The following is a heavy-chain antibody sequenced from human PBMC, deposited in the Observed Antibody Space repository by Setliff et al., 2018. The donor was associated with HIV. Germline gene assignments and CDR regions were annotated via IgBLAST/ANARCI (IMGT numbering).Heavy chain of an antibody. J-gene: IGHJ4*02. D-gene: IGHD2-21*01. CDR3: ARGIPGGGIDY. V-gene: IGHV3-48*03. CDR2: ISGSGSAK. Sequence: GGSLRLSCAASGFIFNTYEMNWVRQVPGKGLEWVSYISGSGSAKYYADSVKGRFTISRDNAKNSLYLQMNSLRAEDTAVYYCARGIPGGGIDYWGQGTLVTVSS. CDR1: GFIFNTYE.